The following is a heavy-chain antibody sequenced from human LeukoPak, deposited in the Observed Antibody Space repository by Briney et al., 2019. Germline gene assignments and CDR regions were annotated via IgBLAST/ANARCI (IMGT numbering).Heavy chain of an antibody. V-gene: IGHV4-31*03. Sequence: SETLSLTCTVSGVSISSGGYYWSWIRQHPGKGLEWIGYIYYTGSTYYNPSLKSRVSISVDTSKNQFSLKLSSVTAADTAVYYCARGGSPYYYGSGSYPPFDPWGQGTLVAVSS. D-gene: IGHD3-10*01. CDR1: GVSISSGGYY. CDR3: ARGGSPYYYGSGSYPPFDP. J-gene: IGHJ5*02. CDR2: IYYTGST.